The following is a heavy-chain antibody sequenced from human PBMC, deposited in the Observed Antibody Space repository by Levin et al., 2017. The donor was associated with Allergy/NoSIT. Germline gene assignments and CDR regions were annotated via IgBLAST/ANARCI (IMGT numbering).Heavy chain of an antibody. V-gene: IGHV1-69*13. CDR1: GGTFSSYA. CDR2: IIPIFGTA. Sequence: SVKVSCKASGGTFSSYAISWVRQAPGQGLEWMGGIIPIFGTANYAQKFQGRVTITADESTSTAYMELSSLRSEDTAVYYCARGAGYQLLYIDNWFDPWGQGTLVTVSS. CDR3: ARGAGYQLLYIDNWFDP. D-gene: IGHD2-2*02. J-gene: IGHJ5*02.